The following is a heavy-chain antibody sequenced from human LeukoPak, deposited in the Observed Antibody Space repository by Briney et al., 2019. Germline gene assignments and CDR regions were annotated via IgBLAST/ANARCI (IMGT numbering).Heavy chain of an antibody. CDR2: IYYSGST. Sequence: SETLSLTCTVSGGSISSYYWSWIRQPPGKGLEWIGYIYYSGSTNYNPSLKSRVTISVDTSKNQFSLKLSSVTAADTAVYYCARGMVGAYYFDYWGQGTLVTVSS. D-gene: IGHD1-26*01. CDR3: ARGMVGAYYFDY. V-gene: IGHV4-59*01. CDR1: GGSISSYY. J-gene: IGHJ4*02.